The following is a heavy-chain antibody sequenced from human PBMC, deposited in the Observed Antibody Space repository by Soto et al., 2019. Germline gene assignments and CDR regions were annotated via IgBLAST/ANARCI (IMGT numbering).Heavy chain of an antibody. J-gene: IGHJ5*02. V-gene: IGHV3-74*01. CDR3: ASHGSGDYFWFDP. Sequence: GGSLRLSCAASGFTFRNFWVHWVRQAPGKGLVWVSRASPDGSSTSYADSVKGRFTISRDNAKNMLYMEMNSLRAEDTAVYYCASHGSGDYFWFDPWGQGTLVIVSS. D-gene: IGHD4-17*01. CDR2: ASPDGSST. CDR1: GFTFRNFW.